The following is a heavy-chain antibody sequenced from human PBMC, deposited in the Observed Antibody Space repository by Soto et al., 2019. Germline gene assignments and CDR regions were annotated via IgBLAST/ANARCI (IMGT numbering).Heavy chain of an antibody. CDR2: INHSGST. CDR3: ARATNESYFDY. D-gene: IGHD2-8*01. CDR1: GGSFSGYY. Sequence: QVQLQQWGAGLLKPSETLSLTRAVYGGSFSGYYWSWIRQPPGKGLEWIGEINHSGSTNYNPSLKSRVTISVDTSKNQFSLKLSSVTAADTAVYYCARATNESYFDYWGQGTLVTVSS. V-gene: IGHV4-34*01. J-gene: IGHJ4*02.